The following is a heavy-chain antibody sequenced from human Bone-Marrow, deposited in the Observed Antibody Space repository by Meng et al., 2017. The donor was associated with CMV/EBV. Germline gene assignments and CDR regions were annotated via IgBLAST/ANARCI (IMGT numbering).Heavy chain of an antibody. Sequence: GESLKISCAASGFTFSSHWMTWVRQAPGKGLEWVANINQDENQKNYVDSVKGRFTISRDNAKNSLFLQMNRLGAEDTAVYYCARVAAAGRGMDVWGQGTTFTVSS. D-gene: IGHD6-13*01. V-gene: IGHV3-7*04. CDR1: GFTFSSHW. CDR2: INQDENQK. CDR3: ARVAAAGRGMDV. J-gene: IGHJ6*02.